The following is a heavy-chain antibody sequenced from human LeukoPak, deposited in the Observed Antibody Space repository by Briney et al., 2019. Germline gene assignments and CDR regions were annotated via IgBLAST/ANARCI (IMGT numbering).Heavy chain of an antibody. CDR2: IIPIFGSA. CDR3: ARAVSLYYYMDV. Sequence: ASVKVSCKASGGTFSSYAISWGRQAPGQGLEWMGGIIPIFGSANYAQKFQGRVTITTDESTSTAYMELSSLRSEDTAVYYCARAVSLYYYMDVWGKGTTVTVSS. CDR1: GGTFSSYA. V-gene: IGHV1-69*05. J-gene: IGHJ6*03. D-gene: IGHD2-8*01.